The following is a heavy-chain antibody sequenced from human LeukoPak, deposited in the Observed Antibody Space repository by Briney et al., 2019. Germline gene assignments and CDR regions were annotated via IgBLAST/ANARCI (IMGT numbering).Heavy chain of an antibody. CDR3: AAYYYGSGSSPGFFDP. Sequence: PSETLSLTCTVSGGSISSINYYWGWLRQAPGRGLECIGNIYYVGTTYYNPSLRSRVTITVDTSKGQFSLKLTSVTAADTAVYYCAAYYYGSGSSPGFFDPWGHGTLVTVSS. V-gene: IGHV4-39*01. D-gene: IGHD3-10*01. J-gene: IGHJ5*02. CDR1: GGSISSINYY. CDR2: IYYVGTT.